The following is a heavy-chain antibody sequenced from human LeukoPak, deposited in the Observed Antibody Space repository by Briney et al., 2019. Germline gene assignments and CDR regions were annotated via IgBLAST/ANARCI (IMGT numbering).Heavy chain of an antibody. CDR1: GGSISSGFYY. CDR3: ARGLQNRSSGRRFDVFHI. V-gene: IGHV4-39*07. Sequence: SETLSLTCTVSGGSISSGFYYWAWIRQPPGKGLEWIGSIYHSGITYYNPSFKSPVTISIDTAKNQFSLKLSSVTAADTAVYYCARGLQNRSSGRRFDVFHIWGQGTMVTVSS. J-gene: IGHJ3*02. D-gene: IGHD6-6*01. CDR2: IYHSGIT.